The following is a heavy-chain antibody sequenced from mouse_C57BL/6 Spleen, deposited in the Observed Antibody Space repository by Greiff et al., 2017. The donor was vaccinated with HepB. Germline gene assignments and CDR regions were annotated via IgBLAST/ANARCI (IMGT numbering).Heavy chain of an antibody. CDR3: AREEAYSNYPSYYAMDY. Sequence: EVKLVESGGGLVKPGGSLKLSCAASGFTFSSYAMSWVRQTPEKRLEWVATISDGGSYTYYPDNVKGRFTISRDNAKNNLYLQMSHLKSEDTAMYYCAREEAYSNYPSYYAMDYWGQGTSVTVSS. D-gene: IGHD2-5*01. CDR1: GFTFSSYA. CDR2: ISDGGSYT. J-gene: IGHJ4*01. V-gene: IGHV5-4*01.